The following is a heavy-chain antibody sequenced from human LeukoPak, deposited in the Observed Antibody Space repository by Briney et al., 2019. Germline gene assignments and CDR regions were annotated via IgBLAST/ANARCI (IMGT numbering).Heavy chain of an antibody. CDR2: ISASRDIT. Sequence: GGSLRLSCAASGFNYSSYTMNWVHQAPWMGLEGLSDISASRDITYYADSVKGRFTTSRDNAKNSLYLQMNSLRAEDTAVYYCVRGSLASGVVVYYYYYLDVWGKGTTVTVSS. CDR1: GFNYSSYT. V-gene: IGHV3-48*01. J-gene: IGHJ6*03. CDR3: VRGSLASGVVVYYYYYLDV. D-gene: IGHD3-3*01.